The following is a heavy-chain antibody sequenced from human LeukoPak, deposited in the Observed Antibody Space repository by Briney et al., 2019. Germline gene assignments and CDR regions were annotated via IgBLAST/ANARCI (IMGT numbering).Heavy chain of an antibody. V-gene: IGHV1-2*02. CDR1: GYTFTGYY. CDR3: ARQGIAVADFDY. Sequence: ASVKVSCKASGYTFTGYYMHWVRQATGQRLEWMGWINPNSGGTNYAQKFPGSVTMTRDTSITTAYMELSRLRSDDTAVYYCARQGIAVADFDYWGQGTLVTVSS. J-gene: IGHJ4*02. CDR2: INPNSGGT. D-gene: IGHD6-19*01.